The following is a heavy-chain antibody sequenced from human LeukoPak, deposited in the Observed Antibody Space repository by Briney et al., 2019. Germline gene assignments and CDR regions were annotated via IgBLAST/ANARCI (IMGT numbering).Heavy chain of an antibody. Sequence: GGSLRLSCAASGFTFSRYWMTWVRQAPGKGLEWVASIKQDGGDKYYVDSVKGRFTISRDNAKNSLYLQMNSLRAGDTAVYYCARGRGEDYWGQGTLVTVSS. J-gene: IGHJ4*02. D-gene: IGHD3-16*01. CDR3: ARGRGEDY. V-gene: IGHV3-7*04. CDR2: IKQDGGDK. CDR1: GFTFSRYW.